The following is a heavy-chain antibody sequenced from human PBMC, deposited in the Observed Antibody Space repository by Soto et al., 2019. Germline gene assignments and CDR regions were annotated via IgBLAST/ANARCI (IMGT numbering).Heavy chain of an antibody. J-gene: IGHJ6*02. CDR2: INHSGST. V-gene: IGHV4-34*01. CDR1: GGSFSGYY. CDR3: ARQVLRYFDWLSSADGMDV. Sequence: PSETLSLTCAVYGGSFSGYYWSWIRQPPGKGLEWIGEINHSGSTNYNPSLKSRVTISVDTSKIQFSLKLSSVTAADTAVYYCARQVLRYFDWLSSADGMDVWGQGTTVTVSS. D-gene: IGHD3-9*01.